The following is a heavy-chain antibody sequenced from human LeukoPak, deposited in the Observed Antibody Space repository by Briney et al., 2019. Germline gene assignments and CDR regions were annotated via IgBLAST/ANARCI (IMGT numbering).Heavy chain of an antibody. CDR3: AREGPPGSGSYYLYYYYMDV. V-gene: IGHV1-8*01. CDR2: MNPNSGNT. J-gene: IGHJ6*03. Sequence: ASVKVSCKASGYTFTSYDINWGRQATGQGLEWMGWMNPNSGNTGYAQKFQGRVTMTRNTSISTTYMELSSLRSEDTAVYYCAREGPPGSGSYYLYYYYMDVWGKGTTVTVSS. D-gene: IGHD3-10*01. CDR1: GYTFTSYD.